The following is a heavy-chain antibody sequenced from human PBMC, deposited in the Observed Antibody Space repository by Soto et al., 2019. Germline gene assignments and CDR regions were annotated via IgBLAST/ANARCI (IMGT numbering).Heavy chain of an antibody. J-gene: IGHJ5*02. V-gene: IGHV4-34*01. CDR2: INHSGST. Sequence: SETLSLTCAVYGGSFSGYYWSWIRQPPGKGLEWIGEINHSGSTYYNPSLKSRVTLFADTSRNQFSLTMKSVTVADTALYFCARKVYGDYLGGNWFDPWGQGALVTVSS. CDR1: GGSFSGYY. D-gene: IGHD4-17*01. CDR3: ARKVYGDYLGGNWFDP.